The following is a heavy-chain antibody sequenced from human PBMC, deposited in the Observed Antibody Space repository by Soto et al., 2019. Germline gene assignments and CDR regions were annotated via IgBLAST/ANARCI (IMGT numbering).Heavy chain of an antibody. D-gene: IGHD5-12*01. V-gene: IGHV4-59*03. J-gene: IGHJ4*02. CDR1: GGSISSYY. CDR3: YRVDPGETSPFDH. Sequence: TSETLSLTSTVSGGSISSYYWSWIRQPPGKGLEWIGYIYYSGSTNYNPSLKSRVTMARDTSTSTVYMEVSSLRSEDTAVYYCYRVDPGETSPFDHWGQGTLVTVSS. CDR2: IYYSGST.